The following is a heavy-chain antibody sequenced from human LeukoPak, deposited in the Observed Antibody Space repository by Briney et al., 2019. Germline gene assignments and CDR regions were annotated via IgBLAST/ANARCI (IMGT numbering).Heavy chain of an antibody. D-gene: IGHD3-3*01. J-gene: IGHJ4*02. CDR2: IIPIFGTA. V-gene: IGHV1-69*13. CDR3: AREGSITIFGVVMYYFDY. CDR1: GGTFSSYA. Sequence: SVKVSCTASGGTFSSYAISWVRQAPGQGLEWMGGIIPIFGTANYAQKFQGRVTITADESTSTAYMELSSLRSEDTAVYYCAREGSITIFGVVMYYFDYWGQGTLVTVSS.